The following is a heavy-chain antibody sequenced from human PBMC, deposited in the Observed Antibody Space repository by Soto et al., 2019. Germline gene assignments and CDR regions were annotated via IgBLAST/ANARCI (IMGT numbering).Heavy chain of an antibody. CDR3: ARGDNDY. V-gene: IGHV1-46*01. CDR2: IHPDGGHT. J-gene: IGHJ4*02. Sequence: ASVKVSCKASGYTFTNYYVQWVRQAPGQGLEWMGVIHPDGGHTTYSQKLQDRVTMTRDTFTSTIHMELSSLRSEDTAVYYCARGDNDYWGQGTLVTVSS. CDR1: GYTFTNYY.